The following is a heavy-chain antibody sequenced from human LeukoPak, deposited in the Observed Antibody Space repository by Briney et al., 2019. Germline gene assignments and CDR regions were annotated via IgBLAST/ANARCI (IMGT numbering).Heavy chain of an antibody. J-gene: IGHJ4*02. Sequence: GASVKVSCKAFGYTFTSYAMHWVRQAPGQRLEWMGWINAGNGNTKYSQKFQGRVTITRDTSASTAYMELSSLRSEDTAVYYCARDYDYNYFDYWGQGTLVTVSS. CDR2: INAGNGNT. V-gene: IGHV1-3*01. CDR3: ARDYDYNYFDY. D-gene: IGHD4-11*01. CDR1: GYTFTSYA.